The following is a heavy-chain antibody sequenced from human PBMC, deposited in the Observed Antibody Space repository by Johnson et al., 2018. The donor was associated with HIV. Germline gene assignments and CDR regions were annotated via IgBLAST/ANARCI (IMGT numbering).Heavy chain of an antibody. CDR1: GFTFSGYP. D-gene: IGHD6-6*01. Sequence: QVQLVESGGGVVQPGRFLRLFCAASGFTFSGYPMHWVRQAPGKGLEWVAVISSDGTNKYYADSVKGRFTISRDNFKNTLYLQMNSLRDEDTAVYCCARPYILLQLVSAFDIWGQGTMGTVSS. J-gene: IGHJ3*02. CDR2: ISSDGTNK. V-gene: IGHV3-30*04. CDR3: ARPYILLQLVSAFDI.